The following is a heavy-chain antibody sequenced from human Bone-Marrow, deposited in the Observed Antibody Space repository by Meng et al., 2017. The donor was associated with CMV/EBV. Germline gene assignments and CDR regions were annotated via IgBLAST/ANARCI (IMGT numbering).Heavy chain of an antibody. V-gene: IGHV1-2*02. D-gene: IGHD5/OR15-5a*01. CDR1: GYRFTDFH. Sequence: ASVKVSCKASGYRFTDFHMHWARQAPGQGLEWMGWINSNSGATNYAQKFQGRVIMTRDTSITTAYLELPSLRPDDTAVYFCARVYAKGPLRSFDYWGQGTLVTVSS. CDR2: INSNSGAT. CDR3: ARVYAKGPLRSFDY. J-gene: IGHJ4*02.